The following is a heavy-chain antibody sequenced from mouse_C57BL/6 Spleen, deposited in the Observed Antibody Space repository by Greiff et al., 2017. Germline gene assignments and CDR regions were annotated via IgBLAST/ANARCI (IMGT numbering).Heavy chain of an antibody. CDR2: FYPGSGSI. D-gene: IGHD2-4*01. J-gene: IGHJ3*01. Sequence: VKLMESGAELVKPGASVKLSCKASGYTFTEYTIHWVKQRSGQGLEWIGWFYPGSGSIKYNEKFKDKATLTADKSSSTVYMELSRLTSEDSAVYCCARHEAPIYYDYPWFAYWGQGTLVTVSA. CDR3: ARHEAPIYYDYPWFAY. CDR1: GYTFTEYT. V-gene: IGHV1-62-2*01.